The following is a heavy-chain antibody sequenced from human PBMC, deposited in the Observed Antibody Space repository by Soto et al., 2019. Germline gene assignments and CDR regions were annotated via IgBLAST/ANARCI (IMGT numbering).Heavy chain of an antibody. Sequence: EVQLVESGGGLVQPGGSLRLSCAASGFTFSGDWMHWVRQAAGKGLVWVSRINMDGSSTNYADSVKGRFTISRDNAKNTLDLQMNSLRVGETAVYFWARGPRGLYPHHYWGRGALVTDFS. CDR1: GFTFSGDW. CDR2: INMDGSST. CDR3: ARGPRGLYPHHY. D-gene: IGHD1-26*01. V-gene: IGHV3-74*01. J-gene: IGHJ4*02.